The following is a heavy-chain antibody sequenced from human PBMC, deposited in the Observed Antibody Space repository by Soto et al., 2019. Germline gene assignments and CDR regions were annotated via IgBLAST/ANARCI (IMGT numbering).Heavy chain of an antibody. CDR2: ISYIERT. D-gene: IGHD2-21*02. V-gene: IGHV4-30-4*01. CDR3: ARERLGAGGDTVDAFDI. Sequence: QVQLRESGPGLVKPSQTLSLTCTVSGGSFSSGDYYWTWIRQPPGKGLEWIGYISYIERTYYNPSLESRLTISVDTSKNQFSLKLSSVTAADTAIYYCARERLGAGGDTVDAFDIWGQGTMVTVSS. CDR1: GGSFSSGDYY. J-gene: IGHJ3*02.